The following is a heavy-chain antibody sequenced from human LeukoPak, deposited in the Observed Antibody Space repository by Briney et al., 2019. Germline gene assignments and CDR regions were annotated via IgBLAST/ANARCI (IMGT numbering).Heavy chain of an antibody. D-gene: IGHD3-3*01. CDR3: ARRKSGYQTFDY. CDR1: GFTVSRNH. CDR2: TSSSSSYT. J-gene: IGHJ4*02. V-gene: IGHV3-11*03. Sequence: GGSLRLSCAASGFTVSRNHMSWIRQAPGKGLEWVSYTSSSSSYTNYADSVKGRFTISRDNAKNSLYLQMNSLRAEDTAVYYCARRKSGYQTFDYWGQGTLVTVSS.